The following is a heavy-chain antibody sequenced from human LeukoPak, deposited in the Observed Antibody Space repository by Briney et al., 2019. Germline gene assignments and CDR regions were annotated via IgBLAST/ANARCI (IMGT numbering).Heavy chain of an antibody. CDR3: AKGRGSGGNPFFDY. CDR2: VSGSGSST. Sequence: GGSLRLSCAASGFTFTTYVMSWVRQAPGKGLEWVSAVSGSGSSTHYADSVKGRFTISRDNSKNTLYLQMNSLRAEDTAVYYCAKGRGSGGNPFFDYWGQGTLVTVSS. D-gene: IGHD2-15*01. V-gene: IGHV3-23*01. CDR1: GFTFTTYV. J-gene: IGHJ4*02.